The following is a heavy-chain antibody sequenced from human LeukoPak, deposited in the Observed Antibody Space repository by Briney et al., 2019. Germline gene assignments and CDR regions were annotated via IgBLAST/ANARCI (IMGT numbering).Heavy chain of an antibody. Sequence: ASVTVSCKASGYTFTSYGISWVRQAPGQGLEWMGWISAYNGNTNYAQKLQGRVTMTTDTSTGTAYMELRSLRSDDTAVYYCAKGYSYGTLDYWGQGTLVTVSS. CDR2: ISAYNGNT. V-gene: IGHV1-18*01. CDR3: AKGYSYGTLDY. D-gene: IGHD5-18*01. CDR1: GYTFTSYG. J-gene: IGHJ4*02.